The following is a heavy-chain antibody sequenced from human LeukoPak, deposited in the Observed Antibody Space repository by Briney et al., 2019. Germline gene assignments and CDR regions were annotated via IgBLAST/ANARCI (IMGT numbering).Heavy chain of an antibody. J-gene: IGHJ5*02. CDR3: ARAGETWFNWFDP. Sequence: ASVKVSCKASGYTFTGYYMHWVRQAPGQGLEWMGWINPNSGGTNYAQKFQGRVTMTRDTSISTAYMELSRLRSDDTAVYYCARAGETWFNWFDPWGQGNLVTVSS. CDR1: GYTFTGYY. CDR2: INPNSGGT. D-gene: IGHD3-10*01. V-gene: IGHV1-2*02.